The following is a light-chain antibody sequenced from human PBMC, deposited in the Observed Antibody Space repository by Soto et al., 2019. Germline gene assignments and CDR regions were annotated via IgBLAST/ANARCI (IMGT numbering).Light chain of an antibody. Sequence: DIQMTQSPSSLSASVGDRVTITCRASQSISNYLNWYQQKPGKAPKLLIYAASSMQSGVPSRFSGSGSATDFTLTISSLQPDDSATYYCQQSFSHLWTFGQGTKVEV. J-gene: IGKJ1*01. CDR3: QQSFSHLWT. CDR1: QSISNY. CDR2: AAS. V-gene: IGKV1-39*01.